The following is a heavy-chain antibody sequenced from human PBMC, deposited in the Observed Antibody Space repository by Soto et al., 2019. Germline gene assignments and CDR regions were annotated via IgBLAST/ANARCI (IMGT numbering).Heavy chain of an antibody. CDR3: ARLRIATNNYKWFDP. Sequence: PSETLSLTCSVSGAAVNRGNYYWSWIRQVPGKGLEWIGHIYVTGAVDYNPSLRDRITISQDTSERQFSLNLRLVTAADTAVYYCARLRIATNNYKWFDPWGQGTLVTVSS. D-gene: IGHD2-21*01. CDR1: GAAVNRGNYY. V-gene: IGHV4-31*03. J-gene: IGHJ5*02. CDR2: IYVTGAV.